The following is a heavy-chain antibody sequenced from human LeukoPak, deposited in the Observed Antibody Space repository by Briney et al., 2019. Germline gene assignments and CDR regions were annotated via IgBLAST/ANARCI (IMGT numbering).Heavy chain of an antibody. CDR2: MNPNSGNT. D-gene: IGHD5-12*01. CDR1: GCTFTSYD. V-gene: IGHV1-8*01. CDR3: ARGRKWLRENDY. Sequence: GASVKVSCKASGCTFTSYDINWVRQATGQGLEWMGWMNPNSGNTGYAQKFQGRVTMTRNTSISTAYMELSSLRSEDTAVYYCARGRKWLRENDYWGQGTLVTVSS. J-gene: IGHJ4*02.